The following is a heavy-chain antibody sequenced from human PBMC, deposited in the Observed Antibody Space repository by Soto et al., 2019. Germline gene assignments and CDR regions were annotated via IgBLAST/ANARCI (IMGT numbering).Heavy chain of an antibody. CDR1: GGSISSGGYS. D-gene: IGHD3-22*01. J-gene: IGHJ1*01. CDR3: ARDLDGLHDDTSGPFPRPG. V-gene: IGHV4-30-2*05. Sequence: SETLSLTCAVSGGSISSGGYSWSWIRQPPGKGLEWIGYIYHSGSIYYNPSLKSRATMSIDTAGNQFSLKVSSVTVADAAVYYCARDLDGLHDDTSGPFPRPGWGQGTLVTVSS. CDR2: IYHSGSI.